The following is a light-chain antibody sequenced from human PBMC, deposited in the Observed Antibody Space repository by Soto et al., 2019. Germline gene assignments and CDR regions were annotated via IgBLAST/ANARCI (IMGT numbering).Light chain of an antibody. CDR2: DAS. CDR3: QQRSSWPRT. J-gene: IGKJ1*01. V-gene: IGKV3-11*01. CDR1: QSISSY. Sequence: EIVLTQSPATLSLSPGERATLSCRASQSISSYLGWYQQKPGQAPRLLIYDASNRATGIPARFSGSGAGTDFTLTISSLEPEDFAVYYCQQRSSWPRTFGQGTTVEFK.